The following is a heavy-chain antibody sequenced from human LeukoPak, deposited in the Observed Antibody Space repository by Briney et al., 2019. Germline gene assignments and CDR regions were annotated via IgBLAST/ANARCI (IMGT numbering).Heavy chain of an antibody. CDR3: ARGVIAAAGSLGSRWGCHFDY. J-gene: IGHJ4*02. CDR2: INHSGST. Sequence: SETLSLTCTVSGYSISSGYYWGWIRQPPGKGLEWIGEINHSGSTNYNPSLKSRVTISVDTSKNQFSLKLSSVTAADTAVYYCARGVIAAAGSLGSRWGCHFDYWGQGTLVTVSS. CDR1: GYSISSGYY. V-gene: IGHV4-38-2*02. D-gene: IGHD6-13*01.